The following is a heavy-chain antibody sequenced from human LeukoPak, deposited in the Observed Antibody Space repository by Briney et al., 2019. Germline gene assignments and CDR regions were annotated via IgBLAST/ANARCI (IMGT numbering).Heavy chain of an antibody. CDR1: GYTFTSYS. D-gene: IGHD5-12*01. J-gene: IGHJ5*02. CDR3: ARNPTGIYSGYDYGWFDP. Sequence: ASVKVSCKASGYTFTSYSMNWVRQAPGQGLEWMGWINTNTGNPTYAQGFTGRFIFSLDTSVNTAYLQISNLKADDTAVYYCARNPTGIYSGYDYGWFDPWGQGTLVTVSS. CDR2: INTNTGNP. V-gene: IGHV7-4-1*02.